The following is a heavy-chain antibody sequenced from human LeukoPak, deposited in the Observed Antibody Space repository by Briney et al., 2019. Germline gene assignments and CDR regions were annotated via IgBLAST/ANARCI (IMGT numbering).Heavy chain of an antibody. CDR3: ARAGYCSGGSCYGSDY. V-gene: IGHV3-33*01. Sequence: GGSLRLSCAASGFTFSSYGMHWVRQAPGKGLEWVATIWYDGSIQYYADSVKGRFTISRDNSKNTLYLQMDSLRAEDTAVYYCARAGYCSGGSCYGSDYWGQGTLVSVSS. D-gene: IGHD2-15*01. J-gene: IGHJ4*02. CDR1: GFTFSSYG. CDR2: IWYDGSIQ.